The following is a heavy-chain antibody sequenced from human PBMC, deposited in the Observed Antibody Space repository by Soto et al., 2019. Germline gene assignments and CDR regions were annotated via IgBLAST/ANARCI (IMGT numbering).Heavy chain of an antibody. D-gene: IGHD3-16*01. V-gene: IGHV3-30*18. Sequence: QVQLVESGGGVVQPGRSLRLSCAASGFTFSSYGMHWVRQAPGKGLEWVAVISYDGSNKYYADSVKGRFTISRDNSKNTLYLQMNSLRAEDTAVYYCAKGRGKYDYADWGQGTLVTVSS. CDR3: AKGRGKYDYAD. CDR2: ISYDGSNK. CDR1: GFTFSSYG. J-gene: IGHJ4*02.